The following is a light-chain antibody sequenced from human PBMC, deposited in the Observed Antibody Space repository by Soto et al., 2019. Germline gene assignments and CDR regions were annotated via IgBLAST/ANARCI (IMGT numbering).Light chain of an antibody. V-gene: IGKV1-5*01. Sequence: DIQMTQSPSSLSASVGDRVTITCXASQSISSYLNWYQQKPGKAPKLLIYDASSLESGVPSRFSGSGSGTEFTLTISSLQPDDFATYYCQQYNSYSWTFGQGTKVDIK. CDR1: QSISSY. CDR2: DAS. J-gene: IGKJ1*01. CDR3: QQYNSYSWT.